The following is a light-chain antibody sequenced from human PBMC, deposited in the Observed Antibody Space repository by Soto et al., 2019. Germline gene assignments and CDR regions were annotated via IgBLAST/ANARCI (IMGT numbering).Light chain of an antibody. CDR1: QAISCL. J-gene: IGKJ4*01. CDR2: SAS. CDR3: QQGNSFPLT. V-gene: IGKV1-12*01. Sequence: DIQMTQSPSSVSASVGDRVTITCLASQAISCLLAWLQQKPGEAPRLLIYSASSLHSGVPSRFSGSGSGTDFTLTIRRLPPEDFATYYCQQGNSFPLTFGGGTKVEIK.